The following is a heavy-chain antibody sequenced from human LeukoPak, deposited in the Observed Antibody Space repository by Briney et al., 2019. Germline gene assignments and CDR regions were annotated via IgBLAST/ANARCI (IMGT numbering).Heavy chain of an antibody. CDR3: AREPNANFYGDYRNFDY. J-gene: IGHJ4*02. CDR1: GGSISSYY. Sequence: KPSETLSLTCTVSGGSISSYYWSWIRQPPGKGLEWIGYIYYSGSTNYNPSLKSRVTISVDTSKNQFSLKLSSVTAADTAVYYCAREPNANFYGDYRNFDYWGQGTLVTVSS. CDR2: IYYSGST. D-gene: IGHD4-17*01. V-gene: IGHV4-59*01.